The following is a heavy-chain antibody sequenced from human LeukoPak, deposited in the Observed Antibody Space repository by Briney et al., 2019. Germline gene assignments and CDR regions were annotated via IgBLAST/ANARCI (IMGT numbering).Heavy chain of an antibody. CDR3: ATALYGSGSYYKAYMDV. V-gene: IGHV3-23*01. CDR2: ISGSGGST. CDR1: GFTFSSYA. J-gene: IGHJ6*03. Sequence: GGSLRLSCAASGFTFSSYAMSWVRQAPGKGLEWVSAISGSGGSTYYADSVKGRFTISRDNAKNTLYLQMNSLRAEDTAVYYCATALYGSGSYYKAYMDVWGKGTTVTISS. D-gene: IGHD3-10*01.